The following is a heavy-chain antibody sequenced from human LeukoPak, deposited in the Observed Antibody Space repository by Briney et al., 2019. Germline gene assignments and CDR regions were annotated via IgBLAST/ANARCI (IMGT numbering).Heavy chain of an antibody. V-gene: IGHV3-53*01. J-gene: IGHJ3*02. CDR3: ARALNGFDI. CDR1: GLIVSSNY. CDR2: IYSGGSI. Sequence: GGSLRLSCAASGLIVSSNYMTWVRQAPGKGLEWVSVIYSGGSIYYADSVRGRFTISRDNSRNTLYLQMNSLRAEDTAVYYCARALNGFDIWGPGTLVTVSS.